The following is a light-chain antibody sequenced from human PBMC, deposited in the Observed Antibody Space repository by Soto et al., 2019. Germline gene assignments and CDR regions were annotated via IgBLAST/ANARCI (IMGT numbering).Light chain of an antibody. J-gene: IGKJ4*01. CDR3: QHYGNSLT. V-gene: IGKV3-20*01. CDR1: QSVSSSY. Sequence: EIVLTQSPGTLSLSPGERVTLACRASQSVSSSYLAWYQQKPGQAPRLLIYGASSRATDIPDRFSGSGSGTDFTLTISRLAPEDFAVYYCQHYGNSLTSGGGTKVEIK. CDR2: GAS.